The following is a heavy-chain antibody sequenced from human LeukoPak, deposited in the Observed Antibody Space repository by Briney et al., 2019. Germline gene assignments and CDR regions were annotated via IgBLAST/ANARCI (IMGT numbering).Heavy chain of an antibody. CDR3: AKDPAFGIVVVPAAYFDY. Sequence: PGGSLRLSCAASGFTFSSYAMSWVRQAPGKGLEWVSAISGSGGSTYYADSVKGRFTISRDNSKNTLYLQMNSLRAEDTAVYYCAKDPAFGIVVVPAAYFDYWGQGTLVTVSS. J-gene: IGHJ4*02. CDR2: ISGSGGST. D-gene: IGHD2-2*01. CDR1: GFTFSSYA. V-gene: IGHV3-23*01.